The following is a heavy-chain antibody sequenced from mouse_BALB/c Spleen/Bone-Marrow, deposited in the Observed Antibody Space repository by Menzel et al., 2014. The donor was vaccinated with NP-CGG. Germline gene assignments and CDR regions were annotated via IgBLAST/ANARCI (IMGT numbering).Heavy chain of an antibody. CDR3: KRSGPGFAY. CDR1: GYTFTNYF. CDR2: INPNNGGT. V-gene: IGHV1-53*01. Sequence: QVQLQQPGAELVKPGASVKLSCKASGYTFTNYFMHWVKQRPGQGLEWIGEINPNNGGTNFNENFKSKATLTLDKSSSTAYMHLSSLTSEDYAVYYCKRSGPGFAYWGHGTLVTVSA. J-gene: IGHJ3*01.